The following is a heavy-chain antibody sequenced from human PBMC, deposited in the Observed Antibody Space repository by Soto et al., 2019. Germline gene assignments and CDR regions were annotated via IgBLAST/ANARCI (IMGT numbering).Heavy chain of an antibody. J-gene: IGHJ4*02. CDR3: ARDKWDYADY. V-gene: IGHV4-31*03. CDR1: GGSISSGGYY. CDR2: IYYSGST. Sequence: TSETLSLTCTVSGGSISSGGYYWSWIRQHPGKGLEWIGYIYYSGSTYYNPSLKSRVTISVDTSKNQFSLKLSLRSDDTAVYYCARDKWDYADYWGQGTLVTVSS. D-gene: IGHD1-7*01.